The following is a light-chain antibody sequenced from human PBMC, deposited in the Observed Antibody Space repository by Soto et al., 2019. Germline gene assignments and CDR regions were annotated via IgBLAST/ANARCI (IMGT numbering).Light chain of an antibody. CDR1: RRLLYSANKKNY. CDR2: WAS. J-gene: IGKJ1*01. CDR3: HQYYSLTPPWT. V-gene: IGKV4-1*01. Sequence: DIVMTQSPDSLAVALGETATINCKSSRRLLYSANKKNYLAWYQQKAGQPPKLLFYWASTRESGVPDRFSGGGSGTDFTLTITRLQAEDVAGYYCHQYYSLTPPWTFGQGTKVEI.